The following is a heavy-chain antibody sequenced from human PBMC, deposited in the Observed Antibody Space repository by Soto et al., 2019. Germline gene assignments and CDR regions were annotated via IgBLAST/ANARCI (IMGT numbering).Heavy chain of an antibody. CDR3: ARGGLRYFDWLGYAFDI. J-gene: IGHJ3*02. CDR1: GGTFSSYS. CDR2: IIPIFGTA. D-gene: IGHD3-9*01. Sequence: QVQLVQSGAEVKKPGSSVKVSCKASGGTFSSYSISWVRQAPGQGLEWMGGIIPIFGTANYAQKFQGRVTITADESTSTAYRELSSLRSEDTAVYYCARGGLRYFDWLGYAFDIWGQGTMVTVSS. V-gene: IGHV1-69*12.